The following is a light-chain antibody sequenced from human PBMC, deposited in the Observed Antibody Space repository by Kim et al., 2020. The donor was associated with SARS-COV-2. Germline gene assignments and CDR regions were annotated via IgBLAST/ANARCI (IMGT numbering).Light chain of an antibody. CDR2: QDF. Sequence: SYELTQPPSVSVSPGQTVTLTCSGDKLGEKYSCWYQQRSGQSPILLIYQDFKRTSGIPERFSGSNFGNTATLTISGTQTVDEADYYCQAWDSGTVVFGGGTQLTVL. CDR1: KLGEKY. CDR3: QAWDSGTVV. J-gene: IGLJ2*01. V-gene: IGLV3-1*01.